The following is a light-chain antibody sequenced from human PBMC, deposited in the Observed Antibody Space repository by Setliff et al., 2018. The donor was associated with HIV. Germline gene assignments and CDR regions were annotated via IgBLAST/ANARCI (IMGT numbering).Light chain of an antibody. CDR1: SSNIGSNI. J-gene: IGLJ1*01. CDR2: RNN. V-gene: IGLV1-44*01. CDR3: ATWDDSLNGNV. Sequence: QSALTQPPSASGTPGQRVTISCSGSSSNIGSNIVNWYQHLPGTAPKLLIYRNNQRPPGVPDRFSGSKSGTSASLAISGLQSEDEADYYCATWDDSLNGNVFGSGTKVTVL.